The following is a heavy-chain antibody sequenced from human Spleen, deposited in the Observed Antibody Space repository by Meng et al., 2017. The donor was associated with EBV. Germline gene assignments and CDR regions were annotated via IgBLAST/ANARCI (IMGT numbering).Heavy chain of an antibody. CDR3: ASESGRGYTPDY. CDR2: LIPMLGAP. Sequence: VQLGESGAEVKKPGSSVKSSCKIAGGKFNSDAISWVRQAPGQGLDWMGGLIPMLGAPNLAQKFQDRVTIIADKSTSTHYMELSSLRSDDTAVYYCASESGRGYTPDYWGRGTLVTVSS. CDR1: GGKFNSDA. D-gene: IGHD3-10*01. V-gene: IGHV1-69*06. J-gene: IGHJ4*02.